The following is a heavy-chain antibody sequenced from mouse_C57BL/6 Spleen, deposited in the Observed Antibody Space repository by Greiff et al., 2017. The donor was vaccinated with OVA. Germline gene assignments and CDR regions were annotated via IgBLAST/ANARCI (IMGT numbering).Heavy chain of an antibody. Sequence: QVQLKQPGAELVRPGSSVKLSCKASGYTFTSYWMDWVKQRPGQGLEWIGNIYPSDSETHYNQKFKDKATLTVDKSSSTAYMQLSSLTSEDSAVYYCARGGWDYAMDYWGQGTSVTVSS. CDR1: GYTFTSYW. CDR3: ARGGWDYAMDY. CDR2: IYPSDSET. D-gene: IGHD1-1*02. V-gene: IGHV1-61*01. J-gene: IGHJ4*01.